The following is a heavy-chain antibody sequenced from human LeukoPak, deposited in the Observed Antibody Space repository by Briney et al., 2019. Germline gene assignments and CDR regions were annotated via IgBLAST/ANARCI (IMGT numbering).Heavy chain of an antibody. V-gene: IGHV4-39*01. CDR3: ARLLYDSSGYYYFDY. Sequence: PSETLSLTCTVSGGSIINSRYYWGWIRQSPGKGLEWIGSVHYSGTPYDHPSLKSRVVISVDTSKNQFSLKLSSVTAADTAVYYCARLLYDSSGYYYFDYWGQGTLVTVSS. CDR1: GGSIINSRYY. CDR2: VHYSGTP. J-gene: IGHJ4*02. D-gene: IGHD3-22*01.